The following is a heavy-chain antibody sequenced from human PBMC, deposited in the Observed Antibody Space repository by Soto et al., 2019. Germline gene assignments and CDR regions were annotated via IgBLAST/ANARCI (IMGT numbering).Heavy chain of an antibody. CDR3: ARGVVLGYCSSTSCPVPYNWFDP. J-gene: IGHJ5*02. Sequence: EVQLVESGGGLVKPGGSLRLSCAASGFTFSNAWMSWVRQAPGKGLEWVGRIKSKTDGGTTDYADSVKGRFTISRDNAKNSLYLQMNSLRAEDTAVYYCARGVVLGYCSSTSCPVPYNWFDPWGQGTLVTVSS. CDR1: GFTFSNAW. CDR2: IKSKTDGGTT. D-gene: IGHD2-2*01. V-gene: IGHV3-15*01.